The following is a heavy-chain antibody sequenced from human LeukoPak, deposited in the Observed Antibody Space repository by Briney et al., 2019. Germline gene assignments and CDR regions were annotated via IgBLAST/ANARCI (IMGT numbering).Heavy chain of an antibody. CDR1: GFPLTTGGGA. CDR2: IYWNDEK. CDR3: AQDKDYRMVV. J-gene: IGHJ6*02. D-gene: IGHD3-16*02. V-gene: IGHV2-5*01. Sequence: SGPTLVNPTQTLTLTCTFSGFPLTTGGGAVGWLRRPPGKALEWLALIYWNDEKRYSPSLGSRLTVTKDTSKNQVVLTMTNMDPEDTGTYYCAQDKDYRMVVRGQGTTVTVSS.